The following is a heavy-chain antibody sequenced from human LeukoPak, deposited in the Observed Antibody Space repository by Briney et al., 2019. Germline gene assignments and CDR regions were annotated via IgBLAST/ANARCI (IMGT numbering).Heavy chain of an antibody. D-gene: IGHD2-15*01. CDR3: ARQDHDAFDI. CDR2: INHSGST. V-gene: IGHV4-34*01. J-gene: IGHJ3*02. Sequence: SETLSLTCAVYGSSFSDYYWNWIRQPPGKGLEWIGEINHSGSTNYNPSLKSRVTISVDTSKNHFSLKLSSVTAADTAVYYCARQDHDAFDIWGQGTMATVSS. CDR1: GSSFSDYY.